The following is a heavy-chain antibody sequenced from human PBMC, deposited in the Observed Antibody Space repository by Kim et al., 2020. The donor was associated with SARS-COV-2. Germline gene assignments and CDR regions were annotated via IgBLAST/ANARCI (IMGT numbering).Heavy chain of an antibody. CDR3: ARVYGSGPFNYYYGMDV. CDR1: GGSISSGDYY. CDR2: ISYSGGT. D-gene: IGHD3-10*01. V-gene: IGHV4-30-4*01. J-gene: IGHJ6*02. Sequence: SETLSLTCTVSGGSISSGDYYWSWIRQPPGKGLEWIGYISYSGGTYYNPSLKSRITISVDTSKNQFSLKLSSVTAADTAVYYCARVYGSGPFNYYYGMDVWGQGTTVTVSS.